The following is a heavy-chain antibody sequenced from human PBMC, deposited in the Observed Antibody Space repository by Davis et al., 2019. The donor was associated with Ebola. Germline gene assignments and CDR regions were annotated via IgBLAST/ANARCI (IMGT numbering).Heavy chain of an antibody. Sequence: PSETLSLTCTVSGGSISSGGYYWSWIRQHPGKGLEWIGYIYYSGSTYYNPSLKSRVTISVDTSKNQFSLKLSSVTAADTAVYYCARGAVAGTVGLYYWGQGTLVTVSS. D-gene: IGHD6-19*01. J-gene: IGHJ4*02. CDR1: GGSISSGGYY. V-gene: IGHV4-31*03. CDR2: IYYSGST. CDR3: ARGAVAGTVGLYY.